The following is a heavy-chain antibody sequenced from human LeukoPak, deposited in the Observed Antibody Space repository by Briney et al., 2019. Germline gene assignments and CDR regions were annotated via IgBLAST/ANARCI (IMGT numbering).Heavy chain of an antibody. D-gene: IGHD6-25*01. CDR1: GFTFRSYA. J-gene: IGHJ6*03. Sequence: GGSLRLSCAASGFTFRSYAMNWVRQAPGKGLEWVSNIGTSSTTIYYADSVKGRFTISRDNAKNSLYLQMNSLRADDTAVYYCARFAAGGSYYYYMDVWGKGTTVTVSS. CDR3: ARFAAGGSYYYYMDV. V-gene: IGHV3-48*01. CDR2: IGTSSTTI.